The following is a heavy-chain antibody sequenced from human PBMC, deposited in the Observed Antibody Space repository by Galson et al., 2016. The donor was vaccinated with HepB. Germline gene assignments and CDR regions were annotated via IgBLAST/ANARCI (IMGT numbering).Heavy chain of an antibody. CDR1: GYIFSTYD. CDR3: ARAWGNQLLSDY. V-gene: IGHV1-8*02. CDR2: MNPDSTNT. J-gene: IGHJ4*02. Sequence: SVKVSCKASGYIFSTYDITWVRQAAGQGLEWMGWMNPDSTNTGYARDFRGRVTMTRDISTNTAYMELSSLRSEDTAVYYCARAWGNQLLSDYWGQGTLVTVSS. D-gene: IGHD2-2*01.